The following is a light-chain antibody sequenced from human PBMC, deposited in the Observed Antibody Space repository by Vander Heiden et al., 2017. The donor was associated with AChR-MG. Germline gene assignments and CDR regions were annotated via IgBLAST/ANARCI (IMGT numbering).Light chain of an antibody. CDR3: QQDNNWPQA. V-gene: IGKV3-15*01. J-gene: IGKJ1*01. CDR1: QSVSSN. CDR2: AAS. Sequence: IVMTQSPATLAVAPGERATLSSRDSQSVSSNLAWYQQTPGQAPRLLIYAASTRATGIPASFSGSGSGTEFPLTISSLQSKAFAVYYCQQDNNWPQAFGQGTKVEIK.